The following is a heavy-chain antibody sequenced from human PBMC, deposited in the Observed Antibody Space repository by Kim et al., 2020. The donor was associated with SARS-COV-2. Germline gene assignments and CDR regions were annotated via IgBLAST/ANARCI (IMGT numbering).Heavy chain of an antibody. Sequence: GGSLRLSCVASGFTFSSYAMSWVRQAPGKGLEWVSAISGNGGSTYYADSVKGRFTISRDNSKNTLFLQMNNLRAEDTAVYYCAKGAGAAFFFDYWGEGTLVTVSS. CDR2: ISGNGGST. CDR1: GFTFSSYA. CDR3: AKGAGAAFFFDY. V-gene: IGHV3-23*01. J-gene: IGHJ4*02. D-gene: IGHD6-19*01.